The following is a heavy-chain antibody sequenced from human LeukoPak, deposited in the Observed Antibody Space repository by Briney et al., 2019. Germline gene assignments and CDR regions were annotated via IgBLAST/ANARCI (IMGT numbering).Heavy chain of an antibody. CDR1: GFTFSTYW. CDR3: ARSQRGYSYGEH. CDR2: VDNDGSGT. D-gene: IGHD5-18*01. J-gene: IGHJ4*02. Sequence: GGSLRLSCAASGFTFSTYWMHWVRQAPGKGLVWLPRVDNDGSGTSYADSVKGRFTISRDNGKNILFLQMDSLRAEDTAVYLCARSQRGYSYGEHWGQGTPVTVSS. V-gene: IGHV3-74*01.